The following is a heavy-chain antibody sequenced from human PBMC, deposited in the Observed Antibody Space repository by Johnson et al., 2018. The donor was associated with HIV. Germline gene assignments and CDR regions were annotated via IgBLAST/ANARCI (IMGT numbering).Heavy chain of an antibody. CDR3: AKDIMWDCGGDCWGAFDI. CDR1: EFTFSAHD. D-gene: IGHD2-21*02. CDR2: IGISGNT. V-gene: IGHV3-13*01. J-gene: IGHJ3*02. Sequence: EMQLVESGGGLVQPGGSLRLSCAASEFTFSAHDMHWVRQTAGKGLEWVSGIGISGNTNYPGSVKGRFTISRDSSKNTLYLQMNSLRAEDTAIYYCAKDIMWDCGGDCWGAFDIWGQGTMVTVSS.